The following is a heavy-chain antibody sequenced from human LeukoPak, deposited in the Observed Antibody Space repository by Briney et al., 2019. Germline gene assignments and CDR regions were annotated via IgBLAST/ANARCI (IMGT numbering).Heavy chain of an antibody. D-gene: IGHD4-17*01. Sequence: GGSLRLSCAASGFTFSSSAMSWVRQAPGKGLEWVSAISNNGGYTYYADSVQGRFTISRDNSKNTLYLQMNSLRAEDTAVYYCARDYGDYESPRFDYWGQGTLVTVSS. J-gene: IGHJ4*02. CDR2: ISNNGGYT. CDR3: ARDYGDYESPRFDY. CDR1: GFTFSSSA. V-gene: IGHV3-23*01.